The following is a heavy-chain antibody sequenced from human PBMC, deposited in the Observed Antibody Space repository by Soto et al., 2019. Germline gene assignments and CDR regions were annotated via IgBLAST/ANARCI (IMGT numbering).Heavy chain of an antibody. CDR2: IPAGNGNT. Sequence: QVQLVQSGAEVKKPGASVKVSCKASGYTFTNYAMHWVRQAPGQRLEWMGWIPAGNGNTKYSQKFQDRITITRDTSANPDYMELSSLRSEAAAAYPCPRISNRRGAGNSGPHYCYVRAVWGQGTTVTVSS. V-gene: IGHV1-3*01. CDR3: PRISNRRGAGNSGPHYCYVRAV. D-gene: IGHD1-26*01. J-gene: IGHJ6*02. CDR1: GYTFTNYA.